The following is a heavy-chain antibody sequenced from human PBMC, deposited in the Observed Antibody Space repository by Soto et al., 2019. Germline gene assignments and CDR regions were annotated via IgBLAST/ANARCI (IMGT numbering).Heavy chain of an antibody. D-gene: IGHD6-19*01. CDR3: AGDDSREHSSGSYLNYYYYYYGMDV. Sequence: LRLSCSASGVTLRSYTMSWASQAPVNVLEWVSTISGDGGSTCYADSVKGRFTISRDNSKNTLYLQMNSLRAEDTAVYYCAGDDSREHSSGSYLNYYYYYYGMDVWGQGTTVTVSS. J-gene: IGHJ6*02. CDR2: ISGDGGST. CDR1: GVTLRSYT. V-gene: IGHV3-23*01.